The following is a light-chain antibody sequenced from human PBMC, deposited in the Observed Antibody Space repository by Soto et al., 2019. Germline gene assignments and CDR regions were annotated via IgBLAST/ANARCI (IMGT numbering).Light chain of an antibody. CDR2: EVS. V-gene: IGLV2-23*02. CDR1: SSDVGSYNL. J-gene: IGLJ1*01. Sequence: QSVLTQPVSVSGSPGQSITISCTGTSSDVGSYNLVSWYQQHPGKAPKLMIYEVSKRPSGVSNRFSGSKSGNTASLTISGLQADDEADYYCCSYAGSSTFYVFGTGTKVTVL. CDR3: CSYAGSSTFYV.